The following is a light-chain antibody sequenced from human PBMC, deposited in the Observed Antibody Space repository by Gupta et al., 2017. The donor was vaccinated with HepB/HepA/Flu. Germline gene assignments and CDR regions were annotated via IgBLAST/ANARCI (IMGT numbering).Light chain of an antibody. CDR1: QGISSF. V-gene: IGKV1-27*01. Sequence: DIQLTQSPSSLSASVGDRVTITCRVSQGISSFLNWYRQRPGKVPRLLIYSACNWQSGVPSRISGSGYGKDFTLTISSRQPEDVASYYGQRTDKYPPVTFGQGTRLEIK. J-gene: IGKJ5*01. CDR3: QRTDKYPPVT. CDR2: SAC.